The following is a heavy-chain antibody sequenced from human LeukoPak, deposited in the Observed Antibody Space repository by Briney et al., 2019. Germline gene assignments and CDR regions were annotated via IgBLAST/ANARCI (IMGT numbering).Heavy chain of an antibody. V-gene: IGHV3-30-3*01. CDR2: ATDDGSNK. CDR1: GFAFSSYA. J-gene: IGHJ4*02. D-gene: IGHD6-19*01. Sequence: GGSLRLSCAASGFAFSSYAMHWVRQAPGKGLEWVAVATDDGSNKNYADSVRGRFTISRDNSKNTLYLQMNSLRAEDTAVYYCARVSGWFDYWGQGTLVTVSS. CDR3: ARVSGWFDY.